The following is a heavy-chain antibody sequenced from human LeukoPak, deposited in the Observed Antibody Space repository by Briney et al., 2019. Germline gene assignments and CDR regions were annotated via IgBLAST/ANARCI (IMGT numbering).Heavy chain of an antibody. CDR3: ARDGRGQQLVSPNYYYYYGMDV. J-gene: IGHJ6*02. CDR1: GGTFSSYA. CDR2: IIPIFGTA. V-gene: IGHV1-69*01. D-gene: IGHD6-13*01. Sequence: SVKVSCKASGGTFSSYAISWVRQAPGQGLEWMGGIIPIFGTANYAQKFQGRVTITADESTSTAYMELSSLRSEDTAVYYCARDGRGQQLVSPNYYYYYGMDVWGQGTTVTVS.